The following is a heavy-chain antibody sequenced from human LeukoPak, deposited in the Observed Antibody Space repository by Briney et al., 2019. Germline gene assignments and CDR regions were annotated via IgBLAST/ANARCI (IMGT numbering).Heavy chain of an antibody. J-gene: IGHJ3*02. CDR2: ISWNSGTV. V-gene: IGHV3-9*01. CDR3: AKMADSSGWYDAFDI. D-gene: IGHD6-19*01. Sequence: GRSLRLSCAASGFTFDDYGMHWVRQAPGKGLEWVSGISWNSGTVVYADSVRGRFTISRDNSKNTLYLQMNSLRAEDTAVYYCAKMADSSGWYDAFDIWGQGTMVTVSS. CDR1: GFTFDDYG.